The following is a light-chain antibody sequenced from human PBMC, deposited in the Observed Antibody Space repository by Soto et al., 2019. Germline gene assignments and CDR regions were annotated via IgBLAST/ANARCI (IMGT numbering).Light chain of an antibody. V-gene: IGKV3D-15*01. J-gene: IGKJ1*01. Sequence: EIVMTQSPATLSVSSGEGITLSCRASQSVKNHLAWYQHKPGQSPRLLIYDASTRATGVPARFSAGGSGTEFTLVISSLQSEDAAVYCCQEYNAWPPGTFGQGTKVEIK. CDR2: DAS. CDR1: QSVKNH. CDR3: QEYNAWPPGT.